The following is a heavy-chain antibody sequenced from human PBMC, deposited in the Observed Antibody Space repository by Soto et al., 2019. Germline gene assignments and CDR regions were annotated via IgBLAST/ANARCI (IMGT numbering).Heavy chain of an antibody. CDR2: MNPNSGNT. CDR1: GYTFTSYD. V-gene: IGHV1-8*01. CDR3: ARTEYSSSSEHYYYYMDV. D-gene: IGHD6-6*01. Sequence: ASVKVSCKASGYTFTSYDINWVRQATGQGLEWMGWMNPNSGNTGYAQKFQSRVTMTRNTSISTAYMELSSLRSEDTAVYYCARTEYSSSSEHYYYYMDVWGKGTTVTVSS. J-gene: IGHJ6*03.